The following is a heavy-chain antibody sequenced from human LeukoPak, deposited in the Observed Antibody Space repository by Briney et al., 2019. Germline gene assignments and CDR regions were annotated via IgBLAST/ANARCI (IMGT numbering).Heavy chain of an antibody. V-gene: IGHV3-23*01. CDR1: GFTFSRYA. CDR2: LSASGGST. CDR3: AKDAVRVGSCSSTSCYSDPVDY. D-gene: IGHD2-2*01. Sequence: GGSLRLSCAASGFTFSRYAMSWVRQAPGKRLEWVSALSASGGSTYYADSVKGRFTISRDNSRNTLFLQMNSLRAEDTAVYYCAKDAVRVGSCSSTSCYSDPVDYWGQGTLVTVSS. J-gene: IGHJ4*02.